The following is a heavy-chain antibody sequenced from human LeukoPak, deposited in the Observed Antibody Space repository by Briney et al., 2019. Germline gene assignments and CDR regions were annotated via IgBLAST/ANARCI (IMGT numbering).Heavy chain of an antibody. J-gene: IGHJ5*02. Sequence: SETLSLTCAVYGGSFSGYYWSWIRQPPGKGLEWIGEINHSGSTNYNPSLKSRVTISVDTSKNQFSLKLSSVTAADTAVYYCARRLIWFGESNWFDPGGQGTLVTVSS. CDR3: ARRLIWFGESNWFDP. D-gene: IGHD3-10*01. CDR1: GGSFSGYY. V-gene: IGHV4-34*01. CDR2: INHSGST.